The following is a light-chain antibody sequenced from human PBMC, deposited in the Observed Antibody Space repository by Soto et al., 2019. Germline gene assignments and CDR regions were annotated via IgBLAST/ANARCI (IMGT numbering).Light chain of an antibody. CDR3: QQYNSYPYT. CDR1: QGIGDT. Sequence: EVVMTQSPATLSVSPGEGVTLSCRASQGIGDTLAWYQHKPGQTPRLLIYDTSTRASGVPARFSGSRSGPEFTLTISSLQPDDSATYYCQQYNSYPYTFGQGTKLEIK. CDR2: DTS. V-gene: IGKV3-15*01. J-gene: IGKJ2*01.